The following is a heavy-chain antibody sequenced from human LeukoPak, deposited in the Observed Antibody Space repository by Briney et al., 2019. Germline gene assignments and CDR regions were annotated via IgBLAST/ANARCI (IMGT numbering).Heavy chain of an antibody. D-gene: IGHD3-10*01. Sequence: SRTLSLTCDISGDSVSSNSAAWNWIRQSPSRGLEWLGRTYYRSKWYTDYAVSVKSRISIYPDTSQNQFSLQLNSVTPEDTAVYYCARAASPYYYGSGSYYSRFDYWGQGTLVTVSS. CDR1: GDSVSSNSAA. CDR3: ARAASPYYYGSGSYYSRFDY. CDR2: TYYRSKWYT. J-gene: IGHJ4*02. V-gene: IGHV6-1*01.